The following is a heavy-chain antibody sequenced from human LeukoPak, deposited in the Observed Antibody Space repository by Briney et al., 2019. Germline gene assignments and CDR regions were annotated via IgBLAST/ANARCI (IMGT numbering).Heavy chain of an antibody. V-gene: IGHV5-51*01. J-gene: IGHJ6*03. Sequence: GESLKISCKGSGYSFTSYWIGWVRQMPGKGLEWMGIIYPGDSDTRYSPSFQGQVTISADKSISTAYLQWSSLKASDTAMYYCARAGIAARPYYYYYYMDVWGKGTTVTVSS. CDR3: ARAGIAARPYYYYYYMDV. D-gene: IGHD6-6*01. CDR1: GYSFTSYW. CDR2: IYPGDSDT.